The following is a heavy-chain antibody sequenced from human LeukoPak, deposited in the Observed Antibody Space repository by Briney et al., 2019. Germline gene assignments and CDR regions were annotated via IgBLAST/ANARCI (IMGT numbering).Heavy chain of an antibody. J-gene: IGHJ4*02. D-gene: IGHD3-22*01. CDR2: ITSGSSYI. Sequence: GGSLRLSCAASGFTFSSYNMNWVRQAPGKGLEWVSSITSGSSYIYYADSVKGRFTISRDNAKNSLYLQMNSLRAEDTAVYYCARHNNHYYHSRPYFDYWGQGTLVTVSS. V-gene: IGHV3-21*01. CDR3: ARHNNHYYHSRPYFDY. CDR1: GFTFSSYN.